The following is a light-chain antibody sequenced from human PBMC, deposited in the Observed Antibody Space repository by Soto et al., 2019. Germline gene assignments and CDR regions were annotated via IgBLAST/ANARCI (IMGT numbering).Light chain of an antibody. CDR2: RSD. V-gene: IGLV1-44*01. CDR1: SSNIGSNH. CDR3: AAWDDSRYGVV. J-gene: IGLJ2*01. Sequence: QSVLTQSPSASGTPGQRVIIACSGSSSNIGSNHVNWYRHLPGAAPQLLIFRSDQRPSGVPDRFSGSKSGTTASLAISGLQSGDEADYYCAAWDDSRYGVVFGGGTELTVL.